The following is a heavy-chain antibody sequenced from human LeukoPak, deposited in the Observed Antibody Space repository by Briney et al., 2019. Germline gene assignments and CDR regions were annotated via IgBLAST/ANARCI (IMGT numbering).Heavy chain of an antibody. CDR2: FDPEDGET. Sequence: ASVKVSCKVSGYTLTELSMHWVRQAPGKGLEWMGGFDPEDGETIYAQKFQGRVTMTEDTSTDTAYMELSSLSSEDTAVYYCATVRPYNWNDGGWFDPWGQGTLVTVSS. D-gene: IGHD1-1*01. V-gene: IGHV1-24*01. CDR1: GYTLTELS. CDR3: ATVRPYNWNDGGWFDP. J-gene: IGHJ5*02.